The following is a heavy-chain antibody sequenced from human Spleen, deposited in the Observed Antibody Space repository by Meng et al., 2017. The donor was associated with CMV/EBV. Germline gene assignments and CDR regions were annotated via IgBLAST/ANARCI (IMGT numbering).Heavy chain of an antibody. D-gene: IGHD2-2*02. CDR3: ARGGVVPAAIYAVPAFDI. CDR1: GFTFSSYW. J-gene: IGHJ3*02. CDR2: INQDGSEN. V-gene: IGHV3-7*01. Sequence: GESLKISCAASGFTFSSYWMTWVRQAPGKGLEWVANINQDGSENYYVDSVKGRFTISRDNAKNSLYLQMNSLRAEDTALYYCARGGVVPAAIYAVPAFDIWGQGSMVTVSS.